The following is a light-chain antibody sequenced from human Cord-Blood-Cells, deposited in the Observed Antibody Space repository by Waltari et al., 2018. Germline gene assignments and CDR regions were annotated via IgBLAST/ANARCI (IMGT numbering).Light chain of an antibody. CDR3: KQYNNWWP. CDR1: TRVRSN. CDR2: GAS. J-gene: IGKJ1*01. V-gene: IGKV3-15*01. Sequence: EIVMTQSPATLPVSPGERATLSCRASTRVRSNLAWYQHKPGQAPRPLIYGASTMATGSPARFSGSGSGTEFTLTISSLQSEDFAVYYCKQYNNWWPFVQGTKVEIK.